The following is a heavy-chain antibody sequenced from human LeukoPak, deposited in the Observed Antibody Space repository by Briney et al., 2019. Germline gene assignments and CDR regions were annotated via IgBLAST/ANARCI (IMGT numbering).Heavy chain of an antibody. CDR2: IYYSGST. V-gene: IGHV4-39*07. J-gene: IGHJ5*02. Sequence: SETLSLTCTVSGGSISSSSYYWGWIRQPPGKGLEWIGSIYYSGSTYYNPSLKSRVTISVDTSKNQFSLKLSSVTAADTAVYYCARDADDYPPSGRFDPWGQGTLVTVSS. CDR3: ARDADDYPPSGRFDP. D-gene: IGHD5-24*01. CDR1: GGSISSSSYY.